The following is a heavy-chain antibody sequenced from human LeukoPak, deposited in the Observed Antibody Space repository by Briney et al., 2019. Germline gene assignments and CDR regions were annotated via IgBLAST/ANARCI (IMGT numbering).Heavy chain of an antibody. CDR2: IYHSGST. D-gene: IGHD4-23*01. V-gene: IGHV4-30-2*01. Sequence: SETLSLTCAVSGGSISSGGYSWSWIRQPPGKGLEWIGYIYHSGSTYYNPSLKSRVTISVDRSKNQFSLKPSSVTAADTAVYYCARAEAYGGKRIDPWGQGTLVTVSS. J-gene: IGHJ5*02. CDR3: ARAEAYGGKRIDP. CDR1: GGSISSGGYS.